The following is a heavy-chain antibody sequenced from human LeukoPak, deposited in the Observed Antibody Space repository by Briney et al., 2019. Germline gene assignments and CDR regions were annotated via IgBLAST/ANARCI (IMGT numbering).Heavy chain of an antibody. V-gene: IGHV3-30*02. J-gene: IGHJ4*02. Sequence: GGSLRLSCAASGFTFSSYGMHWVRQAPGKGLEWMAFIRYDGRSKYYADSVRGRFTISRDTSKNTVYLQMNSLKVEDTAVYYCAKDQDLYCSGGSCFSTLDYWGQGTLVTVSP. CDR3: AKDQDLYCSGGSCFSTLDY. CDR1: GFTFSSYG. D-gene: IGHD2-15*01. CDR2: IRYDGRSK.